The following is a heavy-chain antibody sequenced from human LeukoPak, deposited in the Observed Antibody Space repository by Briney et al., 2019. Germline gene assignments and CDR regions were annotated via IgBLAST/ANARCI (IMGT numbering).Heavy chain of an antibody. D-gene: IGHD3-10*01. V-gene: IGHV3-23*01. Sequence: GGSLRLSCAASGFTFSSYAMSWVRQAPGKGLEWVSAISGSGGSTYYADSVKGRFTISRDNPKNTLYLQMNSLRAEDTAVYYCAKGLPSRLGPFMVRGVMADYWGQGTLVTVSS. CDR3: AKGLPSRLGPFMVRGVMADY. J-gene: IGHJ4*02. CDR1: GFTFSSYA. CDR2: ISGSGGST.